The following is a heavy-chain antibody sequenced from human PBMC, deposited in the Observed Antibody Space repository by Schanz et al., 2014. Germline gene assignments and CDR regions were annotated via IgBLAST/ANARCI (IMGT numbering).Heavy chain of an antibody. CDR1: GYTFTSYY. V-gene: IGHV1-46*01. Sequence: QVQLVQSGAEVKKPGASVKVSCKASGYTFTSYYMHWVRQAPGQGLEWMGIINPSGGSTSYAQKFQGRVTMTRDTSTSTVYMELSRLRSDDTAVYYCARAGQDFEYSSLSPIWYFDLWGRGTLVTVSS. CDR2: INPSGGST. J-gene: IGHJ2*01. D-gene: IGHD6-6*01. CDR3: ARAGQDFEYSSLSPIWYFDL.